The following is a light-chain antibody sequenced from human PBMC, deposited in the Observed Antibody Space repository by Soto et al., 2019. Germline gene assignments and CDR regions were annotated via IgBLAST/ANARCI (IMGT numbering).Light chain of an antibody. CDR1: QGIRND. CDR2: AAS. J-gene: IGKJ4*01. V-gene: IGKV1-17*01. CDR3: QQNRSYTST. Sequence: DIQRTQSPSYLSSSLGDRFTITCRASQGIRNDLGWYQKKTGKAPERLIYAASSLQSGVPSRFSRSGSGTDFNLTISRLQAEDFATYECQQNRSYTSTFGGGTKVDIK.